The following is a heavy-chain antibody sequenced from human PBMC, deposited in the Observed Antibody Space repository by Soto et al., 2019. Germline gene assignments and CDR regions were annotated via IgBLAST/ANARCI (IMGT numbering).Heavy chain of an antibody. CDR2: IYYSGST. V-gene: IGHV4-31*03. J-gene: IGHJ4*02. Sequence: QVQLQESGPGLVKPSQTMSLTCTVSGVSISRGGYYWSWIRQHPGNGLEWIGYIYYSGSTYYNPSLKSRVTITVDTSKNQCALNLHSVTAADTAVYFCARYAYCSGGSCMWCYFEYWGPGTLVTVSS. D-gene: IGHD2-15*01. CDR1: GVSISRGGYY. CDR3: ARYAYCSGGSCMWCYFEY.